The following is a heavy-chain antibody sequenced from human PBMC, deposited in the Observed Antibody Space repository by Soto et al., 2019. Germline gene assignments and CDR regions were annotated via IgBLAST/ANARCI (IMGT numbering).Heavy chain of an antibody. CDR3: ARGVIVPAAILVWFDP. V-gene: IGHV4-34*01. J-gene: IGHJ5*02. CDR1: GGSFSGYY. Sequence: PSETLSLTCAVYGGSFSGYYWSWIRQPPGKGLEWIGEINHSGSTNYNPSLKSRVTISVDTSKNQFSLKLSSVTAADTAVYYCARGVIVPAAILVWFDPRGQGTLVTVSS. D-gene: IGHD2-2*02. CDR2: INHSGST.